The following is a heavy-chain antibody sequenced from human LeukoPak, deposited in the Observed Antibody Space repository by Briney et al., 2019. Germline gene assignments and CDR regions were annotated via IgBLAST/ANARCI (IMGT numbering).Heavy chain of an antibody. J-gene: IGHJ4*02. CDR3: AKVSYHYYGSGSCVLDY. D-gene: IGHD3-10*01. CDR2: ISGSGGST. Sequence: PGGSLRLSCAASGFTFSRYAMSWVRQAPGKGLEWVSAISGSGGSTYYADSVKGRFTISRDNSKNTLYLQMNSLRAEDTAVYYCAKVSYHYYGSGSCVLDYWGQGTLVTVSS. V-gene: IGHV3-23*01. CDR1: GFTFSRYA.